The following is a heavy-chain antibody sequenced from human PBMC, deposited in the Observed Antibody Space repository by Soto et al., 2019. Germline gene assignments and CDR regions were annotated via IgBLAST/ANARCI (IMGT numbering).Heavy chain of an antibody. Sequence: ASVKVSCKASGYTFTGYYMHWVRQAPGQGLEWMGWINPNSGGTNYAQKFQGWVTMTRDTSISTAYMELSRLRSDDTAVYYCARDGAENLNMTGDRDAFDIWGQGTMVTVSS. CDR3: ARDGAENLNMTGDRDAFDI. CDR2: INPNSGGT. CDR1: GYTFTGYY. J-gene: IGHJ3*02. D-gene: IGHD7-27*01. V-gene: IGHV1-2*04.